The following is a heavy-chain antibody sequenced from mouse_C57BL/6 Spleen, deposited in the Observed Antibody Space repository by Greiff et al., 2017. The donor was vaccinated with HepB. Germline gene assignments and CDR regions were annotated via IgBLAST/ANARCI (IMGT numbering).Heavy chain of an antibody. CDR2: IYPGDGDT. CDR3: ARCSFDYAMDY. CDR1: GYAFSSSW. J-gene: IGHJ4*01. D-gene: IGHD1-1*01. V-gene: IGHV1-82*01. Sequence: VQLQQSGPELVKPGASVKISCKASGYAFSSSWMNWVKQRPGKGLEWIGRIYPGDGDTNYNGRFKGQATLTADKSSSTAYLQLSGLTSEDSAVYFCARCSFDYAMDYWGQGTSVTVSS.